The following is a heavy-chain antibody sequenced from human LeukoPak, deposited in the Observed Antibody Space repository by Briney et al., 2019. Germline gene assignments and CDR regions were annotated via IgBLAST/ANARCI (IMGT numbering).Heavy chain of an antibody. V-gene: IGHV4-59*08. D-gene: IGHD3-10*01. CDR3: ARHGITMVRGSDWFDP. J-gene: IGHJ5*02. CDR2: IYYSGST. CDR1: GGSISSYY. Sequence: SSESLSLTCTVPGGSISSYYWSWLRQPPGKGLAMHGYIYYSGSTNYNPSLKSRVTISVDTSKNQFSLKLSSVTAADTAVYYCARHGITMVRGSDWFDPWGQGTLVTVSS.